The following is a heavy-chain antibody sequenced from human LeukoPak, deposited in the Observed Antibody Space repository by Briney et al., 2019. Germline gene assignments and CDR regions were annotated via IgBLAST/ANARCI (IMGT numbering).Heavy chain of an antibody. CDR3: ARVPAGGIVGI. V-gene: IGHV1-2*02. CDR1: GYTFTDYY. J-gene: IGHJ3*02. Sequence: GASVKVSCKASGYTFTDYYMHWVRQAPGQGLEWMGWIDPNSGGTNYAQKFQGRVTMTRGTSISAAYMELSRLRSDDTAVYYCARVPAGGIVGIWGQGTMVTVS. CDR2: IDPNSGGT. D-gene: IGHD1-26*01.